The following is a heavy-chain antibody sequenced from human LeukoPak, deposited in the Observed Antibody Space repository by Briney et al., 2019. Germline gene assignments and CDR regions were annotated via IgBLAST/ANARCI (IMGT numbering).Heavy chain of an antibody. CDR2: IYHSGST. CDR1: GGSISSSNW. V-gene: IGHV4-4*02. D-gene: IGHD6-19*01. CDR3: ATPARSSGLCY. Sequence: PSGTLSLTCAVSGGSISSSNWWSWVRQPPGKGLEWIGSIYHSGSTYYNPSLKSRVTISVDTSKNQFSLKLSSVTAADTAVYYCATPARSSGLCYWGQGTLVTVSS. J-gene: IGHJ4*02.